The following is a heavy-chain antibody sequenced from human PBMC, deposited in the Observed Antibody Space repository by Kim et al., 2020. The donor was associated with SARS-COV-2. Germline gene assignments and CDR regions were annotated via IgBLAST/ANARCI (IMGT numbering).Heavy chain of an antibody. D-gene: IGHD6-6*01. CDR2: IYYSGST. CDR3: AAWQLVSGMDV. Sequence: SETLSLTCTVSGVSVSSGSYYWSWIRQPPGKGLEWIGYIYYSGSTNYNPSLKSRVTISVDTSKNQFSLKLSSVTAADTAVYYCAAWQLVSGMDVWGQGTTVTVSS. J-gene: IGHJ6*02. CDR1: GVSVSSGSYY. V-gene: IGHV4-61*01.